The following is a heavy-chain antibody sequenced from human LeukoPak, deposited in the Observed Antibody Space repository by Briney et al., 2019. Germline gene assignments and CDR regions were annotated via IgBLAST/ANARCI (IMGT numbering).Heavy chain of an antibody. V-gene: IGHV3-33*01. J-gene: IGHJ4*02. CDR1: GFTFSSYG. CDR2: IWYDGSNK. Sequence: GGSLRLSCAASGFTFSSYGMNWVRQAPGKGLEWVAVIWYDGSNKYYGDSVKGRFTISRDNSKNTVSLQMNSLRVEDTAVYYCARLGSSRSFDYWGQGTLVTVSS. CDR3: ARLGSSRSFDY. D-gene: IGHD6-13*01.